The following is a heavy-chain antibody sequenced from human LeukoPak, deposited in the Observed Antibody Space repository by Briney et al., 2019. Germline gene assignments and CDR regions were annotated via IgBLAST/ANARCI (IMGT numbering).Heavy chain of an antibody. V-gene: IGHV4-34*01. CDR2: INHSGST. D-gene: IGHD2-21*02. Sequence: SETLSLTCAVYGGSFSGYYWSWIRQPPGKGLEWIGEINHSGSTNYNPSLKSRVTISVDTSKNQFSLKLSSVTAADTAVYYCASKGKRALAYCGGDCYSIFDYWGQGTLVTVSS. CDR3: ASKGKRALAYCGGDCYSIFDY. CDR1: GGSFSGYY. J-gene: IGHJ4*02.